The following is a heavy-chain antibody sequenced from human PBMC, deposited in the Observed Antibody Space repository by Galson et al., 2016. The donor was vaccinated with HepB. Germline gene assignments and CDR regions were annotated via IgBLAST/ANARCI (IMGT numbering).Heavy chain of an antibody. CDR1: GYRFTSYW. J-gene: IGHJ4*02. D-gene: IGHD1-14*01. V-gene: IGHV5-51*01. Sequence: QSGAEVKKPGESLKISCQGSGYRFTSYWIGWVRQMPGKGLGWMGIIHPGGSDFRNNPSFQGQVSISADTSISTAYLQWSSLKASDTAMYYCARRPATTGAPFDYWGQGTLVAVSS. CDR3: ARRPATTGAPFDY. CDR2: IHPGGSDF.